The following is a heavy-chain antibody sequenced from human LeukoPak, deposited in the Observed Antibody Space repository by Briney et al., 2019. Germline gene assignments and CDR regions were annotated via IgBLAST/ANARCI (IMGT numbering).Heavy chain of an antibody. CDR2: IYYSGST. CDR1: GGSIRSSSYY. CDR3: ASQPYYDILTGYSHFDY. D-gene: IGHD3-9*01. J-gene: IGHJ4*02. Sequence: KPSETLSLTCIVTGGSIRSSSYYWGWIRQPPGKGLEWIGSIYYSGSTYCNPSLKSRVTISVDTSTNQCSLKLSSVTAADTAVYYCASQPYYDILTGYSHFDYWGQGTLVTVSS. V-gene: IGHV4-39*01.